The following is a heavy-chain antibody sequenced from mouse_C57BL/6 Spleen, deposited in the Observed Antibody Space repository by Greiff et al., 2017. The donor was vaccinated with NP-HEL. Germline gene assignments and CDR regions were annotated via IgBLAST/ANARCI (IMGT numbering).Heavy chain of an antibody. V-gene: IGHV1-64*01. CDR1: GYTFTSYW. J-gene: IGHJ4*01. D-gene: IGHD2-2*01. CDR2: LHPNSGST. Sequence: QVQLQQPGAELVQPGASVKLSCKASGYTFTSYWMHWVKQRPGPGLEWIGMLHPNSGSTNYNDQSKRTATLTVDKSSSTAYMQLSILTSEDSAVYYCARYGYDEGYAMDYWGQGTSVTVSS. CDR3: ARYGYDEGYAMDY.